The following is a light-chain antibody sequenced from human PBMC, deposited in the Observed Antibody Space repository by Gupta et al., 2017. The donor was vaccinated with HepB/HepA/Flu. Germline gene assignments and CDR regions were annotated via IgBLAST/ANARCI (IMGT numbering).Light chain of an antibody. CDR1: QNINTN. J-gene: IGKJ1*01. V-gene: IGKV3-15*01. CDR2: GAS. Sequence: EIVITQSPSTLSLSPGERATLCVRHSQNINTNLAWYQQKPGQAPKLLIYGASTRATGIPARFSGSGSGTEFTLTISSLQSEDFAVYYCQQYNNCPRTFGQGTKVEIK. CDR3: QQYNNCPRT.